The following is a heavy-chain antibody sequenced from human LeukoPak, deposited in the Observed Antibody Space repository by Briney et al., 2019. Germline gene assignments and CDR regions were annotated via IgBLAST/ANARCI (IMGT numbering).Heavy chain of an antibody. CDR1: TFALIRYA. CDR3: ARGGTEIYYYYYGMDV. CDR2: ISYDGSDK. V-gene: IGHV3-30*04. D-gene: IGHD5-24*01. J-gene: IGHJ6*02. Sequence: GGSLRLSCAASTFALIRYAMHWVRQAPGRGLEWVGVISYDGSDKFYADSVKGRFTISRDNSKNTLYLQMNSLRPEDTAVYYCARGGTEIYYYYYGMDVWGRGTTVTVSS.